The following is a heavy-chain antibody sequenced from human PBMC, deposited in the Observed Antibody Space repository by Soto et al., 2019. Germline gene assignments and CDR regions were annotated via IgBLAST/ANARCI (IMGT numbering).Heavy chain of an antibody. CDR3: ARHSDDDYTTLDY. J-gene: IGHJ4*02. CDR2: IYYSGNT. Sequence: SETLSLSCSVAGASISSSSNYWGWIRQPPGKGLEWIGSIYYSGNTYYNPSLESRITISLDTSKNQVSLKVYSVTAADTAVYYCARHSDDDYTTLDYWGQGTLVTSPQ. V-gene: IGHV4-39*01. D-gene: IGHD4-4*01. CDR1: GASISSSSNY.